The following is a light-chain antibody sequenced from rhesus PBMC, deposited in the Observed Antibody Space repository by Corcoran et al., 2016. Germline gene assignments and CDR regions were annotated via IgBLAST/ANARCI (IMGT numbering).Light chain of an antibody. V-gene: IGKV1-33*02. CDR1: QGISNA. CDR2: AAS. CDR3: QQGYSTPFT. Sequence: DIQMSQSPSSLSASVGDKVTITCRASQGISNALAWYQQKPGKAPKLLNYAASRLESGVPSRFSGCRSGTVFTLTISRLHPEGFATYSCQQGYSTPFTFGPGTKLNIK. J-gene: IGKJ3*01.